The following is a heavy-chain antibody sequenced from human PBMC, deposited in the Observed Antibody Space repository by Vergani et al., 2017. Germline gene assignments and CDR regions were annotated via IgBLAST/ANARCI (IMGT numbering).Heavy chain of an antibody. J-gene: IGHJ6*03. V-gene: IGHV4-34*01. CDR3: ARVNTQTNGHLYYYYYVDV. CDR1: GGSFTSYH. D-gene: IGHD1-1*01. CDR2: IDHTGRP. Sequence: QVQLQQWGGGLLKPSETLSLTCVVNGGSFTSYHWTWIRQSPGEGLEWVGDIDHTGRPDYNPSLKSRLTMSVDKSRNQFSLMLNSVTATDTAIYFCARVNTQTNGHLYYYYYVDVWGQGTAVAVS.